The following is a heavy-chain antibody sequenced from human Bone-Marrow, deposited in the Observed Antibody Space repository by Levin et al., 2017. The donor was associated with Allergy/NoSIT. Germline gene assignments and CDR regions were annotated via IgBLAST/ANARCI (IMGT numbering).Heavy chain of an antibody. Sequence: KISCKASGGTFSSYTISWVRQAPGQGLEWMGRIIPILGIANYAQKFQGRVTITADKSTSTAYMELSSLRSEDTAVYYCARSITPKGDYWGQGTLVTVSS. J-gene: IGHJ4*02. CDR2: IIPILGIA. CDR1: GGTFSSYT. D-gene: IGHD2-15*01. V-gene: IGHV1-69*02. CDR3: ARSITPKGDY.